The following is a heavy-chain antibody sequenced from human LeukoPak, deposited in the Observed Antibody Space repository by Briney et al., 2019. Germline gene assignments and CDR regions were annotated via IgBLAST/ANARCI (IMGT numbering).Heavy chain of an antibody. CDR1: GYTFTSYA. V-gene: IGHV1-3*04. Sequence: ASVKVSCKASGYTFTSYAMHWVRQAPGQRLEWMGWINTGNGNTKYSQNFQGRVTITRDTSASTAYMELRSLRSDDTAVYYCARAGSNSNYPSEIRFDPWGQGTLVTVSS. CDR2: INTGNGNT. J-gene: IGHJ5*02. CDR3: ARAGSNSNYPSEIRFDP. D-gene: IGHD4-11*01.